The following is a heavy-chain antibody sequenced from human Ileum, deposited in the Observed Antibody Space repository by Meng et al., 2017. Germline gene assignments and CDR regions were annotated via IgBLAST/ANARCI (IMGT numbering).Heavy chain of an antibody. Sequence: QVQLQESGPGLVTPSQTPALTRTVSGGSISSGDYYWSWIRQPPGKGLEWIGYIYYSGSTYYNPSLKSRLTISVDTSKNQFSLKLSSVTAADTAVYYCARDRDSSGYYPYWGQGTLVTVSS. J-gene: IGHJ4*02. D-gene: IGHD3-22*01. V-gene: IGHV4-30-4*01. CDR1: GGSISSGDYY. CDR3: ARDRDSSGYYPY. CDR2: IYYSGST.